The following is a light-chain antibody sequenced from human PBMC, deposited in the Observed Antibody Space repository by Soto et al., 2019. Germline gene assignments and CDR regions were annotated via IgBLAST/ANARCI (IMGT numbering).Light chain of an antibody. CDR3: QQRNNWPPIFT. V-gene: IGKV3-11*01. CDR1: QSVSSY. J-gene: IGKJ3*01. Sequence: EIVLTQSPATLSLSPGERATLSCRASQSVSSYLAWYQQKPGQAPRLLIYDASNRATGIPARFSGSGSGTDFTLTISSLEPEDFAVYYVQQRNNWPPIFTFGPGTKVDFK. CDR2: DAS.